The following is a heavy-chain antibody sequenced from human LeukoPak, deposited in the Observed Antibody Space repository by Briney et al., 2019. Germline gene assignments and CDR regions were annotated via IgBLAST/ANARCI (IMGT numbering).Heavy chain of an antibody. CDR1: GFTFSSYE. CDR2: ILNSGTTT. CDR3: AREYYDSSGYYFDS. Sequence: GGSLRLSCAASGFTFSSYEMNWVRQAPGKGLEWVSYILNSGTTTYYADSVKGRFTISRDNAKNSLYLQMNSLRAEDTGVYYCAREYYDSSGYYFDSWGQGTLVTVSS. J-gene: IGHJ4*02. D-gene: IGHD3-22*01. V-gene: IGHV3-48*03.